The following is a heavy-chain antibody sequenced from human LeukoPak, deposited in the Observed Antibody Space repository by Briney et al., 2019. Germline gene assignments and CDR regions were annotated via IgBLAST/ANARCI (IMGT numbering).Heavy chain of an antibody. D-gene: IGHD6-13*01. CDR2: IYFSGST. V-gene: IGHV4-59*01. CDR3: ARGELGYSSSWIFDY. J-gene: IGHJ4*02. CDR1: AGSISSYY. Sequence: KTSATLSLTCTVSAGSISSYYWGWIRQPPGNGLEWHGYIYFSGSTNYSPSLKSRVTILVDASKNQFSLKLSSVTAADTAVYYCARGELGYSSSWIFDYWGQGTLVGVCS.